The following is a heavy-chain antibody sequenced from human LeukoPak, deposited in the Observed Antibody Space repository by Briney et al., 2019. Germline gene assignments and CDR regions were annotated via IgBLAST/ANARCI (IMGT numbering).Heavy chain of an antibody. Sequence: SGPTLVNPTQTLTLTCTFSGFSLSTSGVGVGWIRQPPGKALEWLALIYWDDDKRYSPSLKSRLTITKDTSKNQVVLTMTNMDPVDTATYYCAHSITIFGVVIMYYFDYWGQGTLVTVSS. J-gene: IGHJ4*02. CDR2: IYWDDDK. CDR3: AHSITIFGVVIMYYFDY. V-gene: IGHV2-5*02. D-gene: IGHD3-3*01. CDR1: GFSLSTSGVG.